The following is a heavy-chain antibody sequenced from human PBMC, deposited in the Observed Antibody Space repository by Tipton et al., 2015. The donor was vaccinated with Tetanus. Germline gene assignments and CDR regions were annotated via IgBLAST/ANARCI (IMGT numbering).Heavy chain of an antibody. CDR1: GYTLTSYH. CDR2: TSAQSGDT. CDR3: ARVQEQRIYYYGMDV. J-gene: IGHJ6*02. Sequence: QLVQSGPEVKKPGASVKVSCKASGYTLTSYHMHWVRQAPGQGLEWMGWTSAQSGDTMYAQSLQGRLTLTTDTSSSTAYMELRNLRSDDTGVYYCARVQEQRIYYYGMDVWGQGTTVTVSS. V-gene: IGHV1-18*04. D-gene: IGHD6-25*01.